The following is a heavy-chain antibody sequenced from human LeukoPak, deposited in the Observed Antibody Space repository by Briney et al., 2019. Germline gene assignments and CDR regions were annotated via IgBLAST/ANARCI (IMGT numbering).Heavy chain of an antibody. D-gene: IGHD3-10*01. Sequence: SETLYLTCTVSGGSISSRSYYWGWIRQPPGKGLEWIGSIYYSGSTYYNPSLKSRVTISVDTSKNQFSLKLRSVTAADTAVYYCARSYGSGSSQWGAFDIWGQGTMVTVSS. CDR2: IYYSGST. CDR1: GGSISSRSYY. CDR3: ARSYGSGSSQWGAFDI. V-gene: IGHV4-39*01. J-gene: IGHJ3*02.